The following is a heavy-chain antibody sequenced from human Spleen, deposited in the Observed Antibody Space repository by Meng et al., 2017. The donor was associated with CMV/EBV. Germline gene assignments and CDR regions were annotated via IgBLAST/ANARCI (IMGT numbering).Heavy chain of an antibody. D-gene: IGHD2-2*01. CDR3: ASVVPAAQCYYFDH. J-gene: IGHJ4*02. Sequence: GSLRLSCTVSGDSISSGSYYWGWIRQPPGKGLEWIGSMYYSGNIYYNPSLKSRVTISIDTSKNHFSLKLSSVTAADTAVYYCASVVPAAQCYYFDHWGQGTLVTVSS. V-gene: IGHV4-39*07. CDR2: MYYSGNI. CDR1: GDSISSGSYY.